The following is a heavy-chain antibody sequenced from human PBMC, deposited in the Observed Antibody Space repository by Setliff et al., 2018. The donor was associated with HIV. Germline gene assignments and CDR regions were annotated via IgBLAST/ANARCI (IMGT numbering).Heavy chain of an antibody. CDR3: ARPRVADYFGSTGYYLPYAFDI. CDR2: IDPSDSDT. Sequence: GESLKISCKGSGYSFTNYWISWVRQMPGKGLEWMGRIDPSDSDTRYSPSFQAQVTISADKSLSTAYLQWTSLKASDTAMFYCARPRVADYFGSTGYYLPYAFDIWGQGTMVTVSS. CDR1: GYSFTNYW. D-gene: IGHD3-22*01. J-gene: IGHJ3*02. V-gene: IGHV5-51*01.